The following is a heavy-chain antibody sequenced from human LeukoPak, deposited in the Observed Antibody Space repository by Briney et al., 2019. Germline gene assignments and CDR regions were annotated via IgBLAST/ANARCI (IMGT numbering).Heavy chain of an antibody. CDR2: IKGDGITT. CDR1: GFTFSSFW. V-gene: IGHV3-74*01. J-gene: IGHJ4*02. CDR3: AKDLHEIAADY. D-gene: IGHD2-21*01. Sequence: GGSLRLSCEASGFTFSSFWMHWVRQDPGKGLVWVARIKGDGITTNYADPAKGRFTASRDNAKNPVYLQMNSLRAEDTAVYYCAKDLHEIAADYWGQGTLVTVAS.